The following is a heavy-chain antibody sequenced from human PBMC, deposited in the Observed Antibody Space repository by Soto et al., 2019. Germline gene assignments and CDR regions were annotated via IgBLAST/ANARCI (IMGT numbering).Heavy chain of an antibody. Sequence: PSETLSLTCSVAGGSISSSFWTWILQPPGKELEWIGYISYSGRTTYNPSLKSRITLSVDTSKNQFSLRVPSVTAADTAVYSCARGHRAMDYYYYCGMDVWGQGTTVTVSS. D-gene: IGHD5-18*01. V-gene: IGHV4-59*01. CDR1: GGSISSSF. CDR3: ARGHRAMDYYYYCGMDV. CDR2: ISYSGRT. J-gene: IGHJ6*02.